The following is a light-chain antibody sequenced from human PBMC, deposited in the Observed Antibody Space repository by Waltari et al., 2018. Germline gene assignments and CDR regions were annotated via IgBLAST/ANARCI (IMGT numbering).Light chain of an antibody. CDR2: GVS. CDR3: QQYGTSPWT. Sequence: EIVLSQSPGALSLSPGERSPLSCRASKSVTSIYLAWYQQKPGQAPRLLIYGVSSRATGIPDRFSGSGSGTDFTLTISRLEPEDFAVYYCQQYGTSPWTFGQGTKVEIK. CDR1: KSVTSIY. V-gene: IGKV3-20*01. J-gene: IGKJ1*01.